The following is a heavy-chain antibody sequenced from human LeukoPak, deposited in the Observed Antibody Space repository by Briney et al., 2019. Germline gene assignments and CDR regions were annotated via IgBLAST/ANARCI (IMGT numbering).Heavy chain of an antibody. D-gene: IGHD1/OR15-1a*01. V-gene: IGHV3-21*01. Sequence: PGGSLRLSCGASGFTFSTYWMSWVRQAPGKGLEWVSSISSSSSYIYYADSVKGRFTISRDNAKNSLYLQMNSLRAEDTAVYYCAREGPEFEHGYWGQGTLVTVSS. CDR2: ISSSSSYI. J-gene: IGHJ4*02. CDR3: AREGPEFEHGY. CDR1: GFTFSTYW.